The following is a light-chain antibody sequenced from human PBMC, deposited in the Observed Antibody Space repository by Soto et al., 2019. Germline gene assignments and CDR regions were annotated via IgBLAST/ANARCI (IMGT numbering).Light chain of an antibody. Sequence: IQLTQSPSSLSASVGDRVTITCRASQGISSYLAWYQQKPGKAHKILIYAASTLQSGVQSRFSDSGSGTDFTLTTISLQPEDFATYYCKQLHSYPPTFGPGTKVDIK. J-gene: IGKJ3*01. V-gene: IGKV1-9*01. CDR2: AAS. CDR3: KQLHSYPPT. CDR1: QGISSY.